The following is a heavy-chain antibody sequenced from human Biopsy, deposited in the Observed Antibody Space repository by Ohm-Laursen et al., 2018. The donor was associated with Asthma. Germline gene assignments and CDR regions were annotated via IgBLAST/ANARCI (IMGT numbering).Heavy chain of an antibody. D-gene: IGHD2-8*01. CDR2: IPQGGAT. V-gene: IGHV4-34*01. Sequence: SDTLSLTCAYRGSFRGYVWTWIRQPPGKGLEWIGEIPQGGATTFNPSLKSRVTISIDPSKSQLSLRLTSMTAADTAAYYCASGPQWSGLDVWGQGTTVTVSS. CDR3: ASGPQWSGLDV. CDR1: RGSFRGYV. J-gene: IGHJ6*02.